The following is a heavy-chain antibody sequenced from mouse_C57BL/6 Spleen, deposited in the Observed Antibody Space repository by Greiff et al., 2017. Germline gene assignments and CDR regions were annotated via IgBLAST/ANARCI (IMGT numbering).Heavy chain of an antibody. CDR3: ARSYYGSSYFWFAY. V-gene: IGHV5-12*01. CDR2: ISNGGGST. D-gene: IGHD1-1*01. CDR1: GFTFSDYY. Sequence: EVNVVESGGGLVQPGGSLKLSCAASGFTFSDYYMYWVRQTPEKRLEWVAYISNGGGSTYYPDTVKGRFTISRDNAKNTLYLQMSRLKSEDTAMYYCARSYYGSSYFWFAYWGQGTLVTVSA. J-gene: IGHJ3*01.